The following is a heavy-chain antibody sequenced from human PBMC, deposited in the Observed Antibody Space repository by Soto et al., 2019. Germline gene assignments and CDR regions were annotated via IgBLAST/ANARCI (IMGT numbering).Heavy chain of an antibody. D-gene: IGHD2-21*01. CDR3: ARLGDGYPAY. V-gene: IGHV5-51*01. Sequence: GESLKISCKGSGYRFTSEWIGWVRQMPGKGLEWMGIIFPGDFDTRYRPPFQGQVIISADKSISTAYLQWNSLKASDTAMYFCARLGDGYPAYWGQGTQVTAPQ. CDR1: GYRFTSEW. J-gene: IGHJ4*02. CDR2: IFPGDFDT.